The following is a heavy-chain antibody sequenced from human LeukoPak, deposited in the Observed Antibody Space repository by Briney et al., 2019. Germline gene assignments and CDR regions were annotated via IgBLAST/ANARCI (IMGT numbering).Heavy chain of an antibody. D-gene: IGHD3-22*01. CDR1: GFTFSSHW. Sequence: GGSLRLSCAASGFTFSSHWMTWVRQAPGKGLEWVANIKQDESEKYYGDSVRGRFTISRDNAQNSLYLQMNSLRAEDTAVYYCARDNGYFSVDYWGQGTLVTVSS. V-gene: IGHV3-7*01. CDR2: IKQDESEK. J-gene: IGHJ4*02. CDR3: ARDNGYFSVDY.